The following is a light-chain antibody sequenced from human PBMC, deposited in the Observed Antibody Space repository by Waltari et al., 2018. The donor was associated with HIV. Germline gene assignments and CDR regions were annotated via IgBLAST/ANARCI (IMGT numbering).Light chain of an antibody. CDR2: RNH. Sequence: SVLTQPPYASGTPGPRVTISCSGSSANIGRHSVFWYQQLPGTAPQLLMHRNHQRPAGVPDRFSDSTSGTSASLAISGLRSEDEADYYCATWDDSLSGVLFGGGTKLTVL. V-gene: IGLV1-47*01. CDR3: ATWDDSLSGVL. J-gene: IGLJ2*01. CDR1: SANIGRHS.